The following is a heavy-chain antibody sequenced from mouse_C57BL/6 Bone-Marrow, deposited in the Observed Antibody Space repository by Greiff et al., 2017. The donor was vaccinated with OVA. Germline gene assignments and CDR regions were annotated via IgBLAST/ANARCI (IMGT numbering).Heavy chain of an antibody. CDR2: IDPSDSYT. Sequence: QVQLQQPGAELVRPGPSVKLSCKASGYTFTSYWMHWVKQRPGPGLEWIGVIDPSDSYTNYNQKFKGKATLTVDTSSSTAYMQLSSLTSEDSAVYYCARPLIYYGYAYWGQGTLVTVAA. J-gene: IGHJ3*01. CDR3: ARPLIYYGYAY. D-gene: IGHD2-1*01. V-gene: IGHV1-59*01. CDR1: GYTFTSYW.